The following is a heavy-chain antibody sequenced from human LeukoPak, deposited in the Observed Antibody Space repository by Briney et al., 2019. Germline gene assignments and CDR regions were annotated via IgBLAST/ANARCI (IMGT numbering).Heavy chain of an antibody. Sequence: PSETLSLTCTVSGGSISSSSYYWGWIRQPPGKGLEWIGYIYYSGSTNYNPSLKSRVTISVDTSKNQFSLKLSSVTAADTAVYYCARGEVSYYDGSGYPFDYWGQGTLVTVSS. V-gene: IGHV4-61*05. D-gene: IGHD3-22*01. CDR3: ARGEVSYYDGSGYPFDY. J-gene: IGHJ4*02. CDR1: GGSISSSSYY. CDR2: IYYSGST.